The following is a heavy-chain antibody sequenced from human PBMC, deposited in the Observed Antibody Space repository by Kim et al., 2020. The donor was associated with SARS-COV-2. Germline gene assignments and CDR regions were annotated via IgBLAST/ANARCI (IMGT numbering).Heavy chain of an antibody. V-gene: IGHV3-33*06. CDR1: GFTFSSYG. Sequence: GGSLRLSCAESGFTFSSYGMHWVRQAPGKGLEWVAVIWYDGSNKYYADSVKGRFTISRDNSKNTLYLQMNSLRAEDTAVYYCAKDEGEQLVPLYYYYGMDVWGQGTTVTVSS. CDR2: IWYDGSNK. D-gene: IGHD6-13*01. CDR3: AKDEGEQLVPLYYYYGMDV. J-gene: IGHJ6*02.